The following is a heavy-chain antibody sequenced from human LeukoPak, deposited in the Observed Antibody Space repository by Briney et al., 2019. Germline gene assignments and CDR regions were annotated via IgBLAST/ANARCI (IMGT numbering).Heavy chain of an antibody. D-gene: IGHD4-17*01. CDR3: ARALTTVTQYYFDY. J-gene: IGHJ4*02. CDR1: GGSISRSNW. V-gene: IGHV4-4*02. Sequence: SETLSLTCAVSGGSISRSNWWSWVRQPPGRGLEWIGEIYHSGSTNYNPSLKSRVNISVDKSKNQFSLKLSSVTAADTAVYYCARALTTVTQYYFDYWGQGTLVTVSS. CDR2: IYHSGST.